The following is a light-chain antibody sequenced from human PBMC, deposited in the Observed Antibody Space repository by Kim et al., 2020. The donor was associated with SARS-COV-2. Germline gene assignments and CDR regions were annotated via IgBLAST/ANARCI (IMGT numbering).Light chain of an antibody. CDR1: QGISSS. V-gene: IGKV1-27*01. CDR2: AAS. J-gene: IGKJ4*01. Sequence: ASVGDRVTITCRARQGISSSLAWYQHKPGKAPDLLIYAASTLQSGVPSRFSGTGSGTDFTLTISSLQPEDVATYYCQKCYSAPLTFGRGTKVDIK. CDR3: QKCYSAPLT.